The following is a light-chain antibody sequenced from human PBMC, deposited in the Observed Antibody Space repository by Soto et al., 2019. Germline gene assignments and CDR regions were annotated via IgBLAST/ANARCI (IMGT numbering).Light chain of an antibody. Sequence: QSVLTQPPSASGTPGQRVTISCSGSNSHIGGNTVNWYQQLPGTTPKLLIYSDDQRPSGVPDRFSGSKSDTSGSLAISGLHSEDEADYYCAAWDDSLNGVVFGGATKLTVL. CDR3: AAWDDSLNGVV. V-gene: IGLV1-44*01. CDR1: NSHIGGNT. CDR2: SDD. J-gene: IGLJ2*01.